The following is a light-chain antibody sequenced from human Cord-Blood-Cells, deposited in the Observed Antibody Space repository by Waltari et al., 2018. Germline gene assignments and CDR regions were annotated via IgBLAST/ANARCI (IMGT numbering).Light chain of an antibody. CDR1: SSDVGGYNY. J-gene: IGLJ2*01. V-gene: IGLV2-14*01. CDR2: DVS. Sequence: QSALTQPASVSGSPGQSITISCTGTSSDVGGYNYVSWYQQHPGKAPKLMIYDVSNRPAGGFNRFSGSKAGNTASLTISGLQAEDEADYYCSSYTSSSVVFGGGTKLTVL. CDR3: SSYTSSSVV.